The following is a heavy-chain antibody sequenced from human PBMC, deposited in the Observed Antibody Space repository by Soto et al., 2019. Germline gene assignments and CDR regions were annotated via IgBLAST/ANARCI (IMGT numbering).Heavy chain of an antibody. CDR2: ISSASYTT. CDR3: ARSLGANGHPFDY. Sequence: PGGSLRLSCAASGLTFTSYSMNWVRRAPGKGLEWISYISSASYTTYYADSVKGRFTISRDNAKNSLYLQMNSLRDEDTAVYYCARSLGANGHPFDYWGQGTQVTVSS. V-gene: IGHV3-48*02. D-gene: IGHD2-8*01. J-gene: IGHJ4*02. CDR1: GLTFTSYS.